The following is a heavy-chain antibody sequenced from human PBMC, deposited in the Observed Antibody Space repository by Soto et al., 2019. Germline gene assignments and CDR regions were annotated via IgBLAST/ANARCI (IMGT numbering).Heavy chain of an antibody. V-gene: IGHV5-10-1*01. D-gene: IGHD3-10*01. CDR1: GYSFTSYW. Sequence: GESLKISCRGSGYSFTSYWISWVRQMPGKGLEWMGRIDPSDSDSNYSPSIQGHVTISADKSTTTAYLQWNSLKASDTAMYYCERSFGASDSFDSWGQGTLVTVSS. J-gene: IGHJ4*02. CDR3: ERSFGASDSFDS. CDR2: IDPSDSDS.